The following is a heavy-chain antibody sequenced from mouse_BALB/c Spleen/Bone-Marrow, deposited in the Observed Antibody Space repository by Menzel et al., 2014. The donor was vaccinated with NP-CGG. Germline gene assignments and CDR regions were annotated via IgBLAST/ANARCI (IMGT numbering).Heavy chain of an antibody. CDR3: ARDGYDYAMDY. D-gene: IGHD2-2*01. CDR1: GFSLTGYA. CDR2: IWGDGST. V-gene: IGHV2-6-7*01. J-gene: IGHJ4*01. Sequence: VKLMESGPGLVAPSQSLSITCTVSGFSLTGYAVNWVRQPPGKGLEWLGMIWGDGSTDYNSALKSRLSISKDNSKSQVFLKVNSLQTDDTARYYCARDGYDYAMDYWGQGTSVTVSS.